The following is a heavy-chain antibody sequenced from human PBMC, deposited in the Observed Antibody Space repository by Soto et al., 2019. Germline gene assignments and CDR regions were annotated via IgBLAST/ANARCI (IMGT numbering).Heavy chain of an antibody. J-gene: IGHJ5*02. V-gene: IGHV3-11*01. CDR2: ISSSGSTL. Sequence: GGSLRLSCAASGFTFSDYYMSWIRQAPGKGLEWVSYISSSGSTLYYEESVKGRFTISRDNAKNSLYLQMNSLRAEDTSVYYFACGPYITIFGVVKPRVGNWSDPWGQGTLVTVSS. CDR1: GFTFSDYY. CDR3: ACGPYITIFGVVKPRVGNWSDP. D-gene: IGHD3-3*01.